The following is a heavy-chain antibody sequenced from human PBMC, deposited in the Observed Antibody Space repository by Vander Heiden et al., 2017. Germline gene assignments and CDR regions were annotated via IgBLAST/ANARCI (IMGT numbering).Heavy chain of an antibody. CDR1: GFPFSSSG. D-gene: IGHD3-3*01. Sequence: QVQLVESGGGVVQPGRSLRLPCAASGFPFSSSGMHWVRQAPGKGLEWVAVIWYDGSNKYYADSVKGRFTISRDNSKNTLYLQMNSLRAEDTAVYYCARGYYDFWSGYYTDWFDPWGQGTLVTVSS. V-gene: IGHV3-33*01. CDR3: ARGYYDFWSGYYTDWFDP. CDR2: IWYDGSNK. J-gene: IGHJ5*02.